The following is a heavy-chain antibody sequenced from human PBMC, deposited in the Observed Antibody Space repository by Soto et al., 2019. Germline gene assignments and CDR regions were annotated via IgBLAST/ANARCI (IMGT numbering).Heavy chain of an antibody. J-gene: IGHJ6*02. V-gene: IGHV2-5*01. CDR1: GFSLSTSGVG. CDR2: IYGNDDK. CDR3: AHRHASYYAMDV. D-gene: IGHD2-2*01. Sequence: GPTLVNPTQTLTLTCTFSGFSLSTSGVGVGWIRQPPGKALEWLALIYGNDDKHYRPSLKSRLTVTKDTSKNQVVLTLTNMDPVDTATYYCAHRHASYYAMDVWGQGTTVTVSS.